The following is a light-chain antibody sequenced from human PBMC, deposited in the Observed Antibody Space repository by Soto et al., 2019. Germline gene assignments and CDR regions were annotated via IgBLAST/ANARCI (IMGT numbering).Light chain of an antibody. V-gene: IGKV4-1*01. CDR1: QSVLYSSNNRNY. CDR3: PQYYDSPPT. CDR2: WAS. Sequence: DIVMTQSPDSLAVSLGEEATINCKSSQSVLYSSNNRNYLAWYQQKPGHPPKLLIYWASARESGVPDRFSGSGSGTDFTLTISNLQAEDVAVYYCPQYYDSPPTFGQGTKVEI. J-gene: IGKJ1*01.